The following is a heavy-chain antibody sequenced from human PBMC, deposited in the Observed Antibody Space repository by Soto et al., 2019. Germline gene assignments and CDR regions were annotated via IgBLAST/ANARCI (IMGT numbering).Heavy chain of an antibody. CDR1: GGSISSGGYY. Sequence: SETLSLTCTVSGGSISSGGYYWSWIRQHPGKGLEWIGYIYYSGSTYYNPSLKSRVTISVDTSKNQFSLKLSSVTAADTAVYYCARGGIAAAAPPDYWGQGTQVTVS. V-gene: IGHV4-31*03. CDR3: ARGGIAAAAPPDY. J-gene: IGHJ4*02. CDR2: IYYSGST. D-gene: IGHD6-13*01.